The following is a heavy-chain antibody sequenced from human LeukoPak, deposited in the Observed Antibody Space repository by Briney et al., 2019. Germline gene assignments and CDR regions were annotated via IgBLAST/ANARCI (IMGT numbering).Heavy chain of an antibody. CDR1: AYTFSDYN. CDR2: INPASGVT. D-gene: IGHD3-10*01. V-gene: IGHV1-2*06. CDR3: ARFDLVYRRNLVFGDY. Sequence: ASVKVSCKASAYTFSDYNLYWVRQAPGQGLEWMGRINPASGVTNSAQRFQGRVTMTRDTSLSTAYMELSRLTSDDTAVYYCARFDLVYRRNLVFGDYWGQGTLVTVSS. J-gene: IGHJ4*02.